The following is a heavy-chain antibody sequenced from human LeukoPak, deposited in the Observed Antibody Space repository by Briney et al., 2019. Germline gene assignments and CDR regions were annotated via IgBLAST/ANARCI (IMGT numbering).Heavy chain of an antibody. Sequence: TGGSLRLSCAASGFTFSSYAMSWVRQAPGKGLEWVSAISGSGGSTYYADSVKGRFTISRDNSKNTLYLQMNSLRAEDTAVYYCAKGRRAPPVGTITKSWIDYWGQGTLVTVSS. CDR2: ISGSGGST. CDR1: GFTFSSYA. D-gene: IGHD5-24*01. CDR3: AKGRRAPPVGTITKSWIDY. J-gene: IGHJ4*02. V-gene: IGHV3-23*01.